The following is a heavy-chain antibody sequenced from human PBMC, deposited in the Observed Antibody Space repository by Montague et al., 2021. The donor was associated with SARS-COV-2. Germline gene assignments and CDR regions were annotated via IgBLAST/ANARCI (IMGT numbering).Heavy chain of an antibody. D-gene: IGHD3-9*01. CDR3: AQSSDVLRYFDWTYKMRGFDY. V-gene: IGHV2-5*02. CDR2: IYWDDDK. CDR1: GFSLSTSGVG. Sequence: VKPTQTLTLTCTFSGFSLSTSGVGVGWIRQPPGKALEWLALIYWDDDKRYSPSLKSRLTITKDTSKNQVVLTMTNMDPVDTATYYCAQSSDVLRYFDWTYKMRGFDYWGQGTLVTVSS. J-gene: IGHJ4*02.